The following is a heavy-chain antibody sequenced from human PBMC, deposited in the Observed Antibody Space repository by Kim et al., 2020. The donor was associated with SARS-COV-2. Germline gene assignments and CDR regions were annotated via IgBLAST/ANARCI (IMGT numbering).Heavy chain of an antibody. Sequence: GGSLRLSCAASGFTFSSYGMHWVRQAPGKGLEWVAVIWYDGSNKYYADSVKGRFTISRDNSKNTLYLQMNSLRAEDTAVYYCARERAPYNWNYGDYGMDVWGQGTTVTVSS. V-gene: IGHV3-33*01. J-gene: IGHJ6*02. D-gene: IGHD1-7*01. CDR1: GFTFSSYG. CDR2: IWYDGSNK. CDR3: ARERAPYNWNYGDYGMDV.